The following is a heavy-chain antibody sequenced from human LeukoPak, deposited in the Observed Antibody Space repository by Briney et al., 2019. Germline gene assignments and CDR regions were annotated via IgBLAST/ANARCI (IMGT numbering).Heavy chain of an antibody. CDR2: IYYSGST. D-gene: IGHD6-13*01. CDR1: GGFISSYY. J-gene: IGHJ4*02. V-gene: IGHV4-59*01. Sequence: SETLSLTCTVSGGFISSYYWSWIRQPPGKGLEWIGYIYYSGSTNYNPSLKSRITISVDTSKNQFSLKLNSVTAADTAVYYCARNGLAAGFDYWGQGTLVTVSS. CDR3: ARNGLAAGFDY.